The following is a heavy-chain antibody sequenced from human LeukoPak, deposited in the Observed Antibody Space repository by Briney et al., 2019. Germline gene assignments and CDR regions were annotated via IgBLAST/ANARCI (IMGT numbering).Heavy chain of an antibody. J-gene: IGHJ4*02. V-gene: IGHV3-23*01. CDR1: GFTFSSYW. CDR2: ISGSGGST. D-gene: IGHD2-2*01. Sequence: GGSLRLSCAASGFTFSSYWMSWVRQAPGKGLEWVSAISGSGGSTYYADSVKGRFTISRDNSKNTLYLQMNSLRAEDTAVYYCARAIGYCSSTSCYADDYWGQGTLVTVSS. CDR3: ARAIGYCSSTSCYADDY.